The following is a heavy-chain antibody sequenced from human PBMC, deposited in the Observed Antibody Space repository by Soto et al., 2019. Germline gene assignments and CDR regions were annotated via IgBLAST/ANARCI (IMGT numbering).Heavy chain of an antibody. Sequence: EVQLVESGGGLVQRGGSLRLSSAASGVTVSSNYMSWVRQAPGKGLEWVSVIYSGGSTYYADSVKGRFTISRDNSKNTIYLQMNSLRSADRAVYYWASIGYSYGGGYFDYWGQGTLVTVSS. V-gene: IGHV3-66*01. CDR1: GVTVSSNY. J-gene: IGHJ4*02. D-gene: IGHD5-18*01. CDR2: IYSGGST. CDR3: ASIGYSYGGGYFDY.